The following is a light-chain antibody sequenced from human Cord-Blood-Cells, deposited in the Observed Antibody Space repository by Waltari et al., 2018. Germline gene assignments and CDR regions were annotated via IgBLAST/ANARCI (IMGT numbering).Light chain of an antibody. J-gene: IGKJ1*01. Sequence: EIVLTQSPVTLSLSPGERATLSCMASQSVSSSYLAWYQQKPGQAPRLLIYGASSRATGIPDRFSGSGSGTDFTLTISRLEPEDFAVYYCQQYGSSPWTFGQGTKVEIK. CDR1: QSVSSSY. CDR2: GAS. CDR3: QQYGSSPWT. V-gene: IGKV3-20*01.